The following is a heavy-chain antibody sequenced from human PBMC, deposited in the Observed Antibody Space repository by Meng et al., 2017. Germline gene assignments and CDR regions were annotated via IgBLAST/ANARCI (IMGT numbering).Heavy chain of an antibody. CDR3: ARDGSSSWSTEY. Sequence: ASVKVSCKASGYTFTDYYIHWVRQAPGQGLEWMGRINPIGGGTNYAQKFQGRVTMSRDTSLSTAYMELSSLRSDDTAVYYCARDGSSSWSTEYWGQGKLVTGAS. D-gene: IGHD6-6*01. CDR2: INPIGGGT. J-gene: IGHJ4*02. CDR1: GYTFTDYY. V-gene: IGHV1-2*06.